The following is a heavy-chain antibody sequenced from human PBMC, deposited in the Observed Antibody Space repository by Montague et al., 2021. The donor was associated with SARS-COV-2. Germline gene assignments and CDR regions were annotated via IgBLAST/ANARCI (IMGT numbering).Heavy chain of an antibody. CDR2: IYYSGST. J-gene: IGHJ4*02. CDR1: GGSISSYY. V-gene: IGHV4-59*01. D-gene: IGHD6-6*01. Sequence: SETLSLTCTVSGGSISSYYWSWIRKPQGKGLEWNGYIYYSGSTNYNPSLKSRVTISVDTTKNQFSLKLSSATAADTAEYYCARGREYSSSAGFDYWGQGTLVTVSS. CDR3: ARGREYSSSAGFDY.